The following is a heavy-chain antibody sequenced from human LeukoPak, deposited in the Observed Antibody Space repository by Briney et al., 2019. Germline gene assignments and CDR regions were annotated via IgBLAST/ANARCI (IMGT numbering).Heavy chain of an antibody. CDR2: ISDSGIT. Sequence: SETLSLSCTVSGDSVSSGYWTWIRQSPGKGLEWIGYISDSGITDYNPSLKSRLTISVDTSNNKFSLNLHSVTAADTAVYYCAGRGHRYSRDWGQGILVPVSS. D-gene: IGHD2-15*01. J-gene: IGHJ1*01. V-gene: IGHV4-4*09. CDR3: AGRGHRYSRD. CDR1: GDSVSSGY.